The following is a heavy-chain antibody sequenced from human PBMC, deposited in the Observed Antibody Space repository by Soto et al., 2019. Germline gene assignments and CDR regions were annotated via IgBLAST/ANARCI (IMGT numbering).Heavy chain of an antibody. D-gene: IGHD3-22*01. V-gene: IGHV1-69*13. J-gene: IGHJ3*02. CDR3: ARDQGYYDSSGYKGDAFAI. CDR1: GGTFSSYA. Sequence: ASVKGSCKASGGTFSSYAISWVRQAPGQGLEWMGGIIPMFGTANYAQKLQGRVTITADDSTSTAYMELSGLRSEDTAVYYCARDQGYYDSSGYKGDAFAIWGQGTMVTVSS. CDR2: IIPMFGTA.